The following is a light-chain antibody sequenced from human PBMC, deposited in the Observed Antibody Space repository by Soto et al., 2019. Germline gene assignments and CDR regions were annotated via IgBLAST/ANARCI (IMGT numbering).Light chain of an antibody. J-gene: IGLJ2*01. Sequence: QAVVTQPPSASGTPGQRVTISCSGSSSNIGSNTANWYQQLPGTAPKLLIYTNNQRPSGVPDRFSGSKSGTSASLTISGLQPEDEADYSCSAYTTSTTLVFGGWTKLTVL. CDR2: TNN. CDR1: SSNIGSNT. CDR3: SAYTTSTTLV. V-gene: IGLV1-44*01.